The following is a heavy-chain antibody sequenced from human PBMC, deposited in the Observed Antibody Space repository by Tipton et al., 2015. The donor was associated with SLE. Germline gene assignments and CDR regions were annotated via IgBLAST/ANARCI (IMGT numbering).Heavy chain of an antibody. J-gene: IGHJ4*02. CDR2: IISSSTYT. CDR3: AKGSLAWGYSYGFDF. CDR1: GFTFSDYY. Sequence: SLRLSCAASGFTFSDYYMSWIRQAPGKGLEWVSYIISSSTYTNYADSVKGRFTISRDNAKNSLYLQMNSLRAEDTAVYYCAKGSLAWGYSYGFDFWGQGTLVTVSS. V-gene: IGHV3-11*06. D-gene: IGHD5-18*01.